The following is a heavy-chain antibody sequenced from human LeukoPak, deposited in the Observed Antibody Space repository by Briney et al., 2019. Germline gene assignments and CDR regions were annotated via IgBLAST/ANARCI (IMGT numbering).Heavy chain of an antibody. CDR3: TNSDDYGDY. CDR2: IAFDDTDR. CDR1: GFTFSSYA. V-gene: IGHV3-30*04. J-gene: IGHJ4*02. Sequence: GGSLRLSCAASGFTFSSYAMHWVRQAPGKGLEWAAAIAFDDTDRYYIDSVKGRFTISRDDSKNTLYLHMTSLRAEDTAVYYCTNSDDYGDYWGQGTLVTVSS.